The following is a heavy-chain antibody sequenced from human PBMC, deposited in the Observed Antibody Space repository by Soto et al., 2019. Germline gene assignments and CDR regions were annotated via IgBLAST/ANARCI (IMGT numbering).Heavy chain of an antibody. CDR1: GYTFTSYA. D-gene: IGHD6-13*01. CDR3: ARDRRGRQQLSP. V-gene: IGHV1-3*01. J-gene: IGHJ5*02. CDR2: INAGNGNT. Sequence: ASVKVSCKASGYTFTSYAMHWVRQAPGQRLEWMGWINAGNGNTKYSQKFQGRVTITRDTSASTAYMELSSLRSEDTAVYYCARDRRGRQQLSPWGQGTLVTVSS.